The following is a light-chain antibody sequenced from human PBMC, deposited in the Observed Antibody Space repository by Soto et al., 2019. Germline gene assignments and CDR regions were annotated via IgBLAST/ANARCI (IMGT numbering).Light chain of an antibody. CDR1: SSDVGGYNY. J-gene: IGLJ1*01. Sequence: QSVLTQPRSMSGSPGQSVTISCTGTSSDVGGYNYVSWYQQHPGKAPKLMIYDVSKRPSGVPDRFSGSKSGNTASLTISGLQAEDEADYYCCSYAGSSFYVFGTGTKVTVL. CDR2: DVS. CDR3: CSYAGSSFYV. V-gene: IGLV2-11*01.